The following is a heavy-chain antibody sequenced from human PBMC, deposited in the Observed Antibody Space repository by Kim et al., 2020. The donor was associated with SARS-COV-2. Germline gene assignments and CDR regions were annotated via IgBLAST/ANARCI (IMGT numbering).Heavy chain of an antibody. CDR2: IRSKAYGGTT. D-gene: IGHD3-10*01. CDR1: GFTFGDYA. V-gene: IGHV3-49*04. J-gene: IGHJ6*02. CDR3: TRDLEVWFGFYGMDV. Sequence: GGSLRLSCTASGFTFGDYAMSWVRQAPGKGLEWVGFIRSKAYGGTTEYAASVKGRFTISRDDSKSIAYLQMNSLKTEDTAVYYCTRDLEVWFGFYGMDVWGQGTTVTVSS.